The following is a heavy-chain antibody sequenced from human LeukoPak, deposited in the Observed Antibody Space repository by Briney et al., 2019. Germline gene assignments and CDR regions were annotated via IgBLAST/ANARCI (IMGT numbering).Heavy chain of an antibody. J-gene: IGHJ4*02. V-gene: IGHV4-38-2*02. CDR2: IYHSGST. Sequence: SETLSLTCTVSGYSISSGYYWGWIRQPPGKGLEWIGSIYHSGSTYYNPSLKSRVTISVDTSKNQFSLKLSSVTAADTAVYYCARHGSDIVVVPAADHFDYWGQGTLVTVSS. D-gene: IGHD2-2*01. CDR1: GYSISSGYY. CDR3: ARHGSDIVVVPAADHFDY.